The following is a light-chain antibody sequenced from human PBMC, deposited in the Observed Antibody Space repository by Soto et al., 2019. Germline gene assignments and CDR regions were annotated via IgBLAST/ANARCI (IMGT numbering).Light chain of an antibody. CDR2: EGS. CDR1: RRDVGQYNL. CDR3: CSYAGSSTSYV. Sequence: QSALTQPASVTRAPAHSNTISCTGTRRDVGQYNLVSWYQQHPGKAPILMIYEGSKRPSGVSNRFSGSKSGNTASLTISGLQAEDEADYYCCSYAGSSTSYVFVTGSKVTVL. J-gene: IGLJ1*01. V-gene: IGLV2-23*01.